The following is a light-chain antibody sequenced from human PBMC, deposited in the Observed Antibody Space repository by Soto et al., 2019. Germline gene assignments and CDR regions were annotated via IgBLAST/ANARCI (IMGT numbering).Light chain of an antibody. Sequence: DIQMTRSPSTLSASVGDRVTITCRASQSISSWLAWYQRKPGKAPKLLIYKASNLESGVPSRFSGSGSGTEFTLTISSLQADDFATYYCQQFNSYSWTFGQGTKVEIK. J-gene: IGKJ1*01. CDR1: QSISSW. V-gene: IGKV1-5*03. CDR2: KAS. CDR3: QQFNSYSWT.